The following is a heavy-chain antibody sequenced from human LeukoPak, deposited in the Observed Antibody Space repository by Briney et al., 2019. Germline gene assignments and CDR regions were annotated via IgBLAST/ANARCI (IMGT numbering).Heavy chain of an antibody. CDR2: INTDGSST. CDR3: ASKEGAYYFDS. Sequence: GGSLRLSCAASGFTLSNYWIHWVRQAPGKGLVWVSRINTDGSSTNYADSVRGRFTVSRDNSKNTLFLQMDSLRAEDTAVYYCASKEGAYYFDSWGQGTLVTVSS. CDR1: GFTLSNYW. V-gene: IGHV3-74*01. J-gene: IGHJ4*02.